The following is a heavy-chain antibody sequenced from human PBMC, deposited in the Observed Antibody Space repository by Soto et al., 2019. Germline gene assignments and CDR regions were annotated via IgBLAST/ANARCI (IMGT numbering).Heavy chain of an antibody. D-gene: IGHD6-6*01. J-gene: IGHJ3*02. Sequence: QVQLVESEGGVVQHGRSLRLSCAASGFTFSSYAMHWVRQAPGKGLEWVAVISYDGSNKYYANSVKGRFTISRDNSKNTLYLQMNSLRAEDTAVYDCALSTFDIWGQGTMVTVSS. CDR1: GFTFSSYA. CDR2: ISYDGSNK. CDR3: ALSTFDI. V-gene: IGHV3-30-3*01.